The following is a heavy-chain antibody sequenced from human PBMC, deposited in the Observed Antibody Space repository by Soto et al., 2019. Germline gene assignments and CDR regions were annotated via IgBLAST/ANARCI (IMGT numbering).Heavy chain of an antibody. D-gene: IGHD5-18*01. J-gene: IGHJ6*02. CDR2: IYHSGST. V-gene: IGHV4-4*02. CDR3: AGWIQLQQYSYYGMDV. CDR1: GGSISSSNW. Sequence: QVQLQESGPGLVKPSGTLSLTCAVSGGSISSSNWWSWVRQPPGKGLEWIGEIYHSGSTNYNPSLKIRVTITVDKSKNQFSLKMSSATAADTAVYYCAGWIQLQQYSYYGMDVWGQGTTVTVSS.